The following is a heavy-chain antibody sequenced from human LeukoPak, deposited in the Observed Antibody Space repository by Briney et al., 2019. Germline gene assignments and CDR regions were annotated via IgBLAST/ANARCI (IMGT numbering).Heavy chain of an antibody. J-gene: IGHJ4*02. CDR1: GFTFSSYG. Sequence: PGGSLRLSCAASGFTFSSYGMHWVRQAPGKGLEWVAVISYDGSNKYYADSVKGRFTISRDNSKNTLYLQMNGLRAEDTAVYYCAKGPAVVWFGSHPDYWGQGTLVTVSS. CDR2: ISYDGSNK. CDR3: AKGPAVVWFGSHPDY. D-gene: IGHD3-10*01. V-gene: IGHV3-30*18.